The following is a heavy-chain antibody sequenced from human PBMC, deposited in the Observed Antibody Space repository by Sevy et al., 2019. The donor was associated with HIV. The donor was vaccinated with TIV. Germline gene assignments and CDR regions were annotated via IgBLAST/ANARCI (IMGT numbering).Heavy chain of an antibody. Sequence: GESLKISCAASGFTFSDYYMSWIRQAPGKGLEWVSYISSSGSTIYYADSVKGRFTISRDNAKNSLYLQMNSLRAEDTAVYYCARDGLLGAFDIWGQGTMVTVSS. J-gene: IGHJ3*02. CDR3: ARDGLLGAFDI. CDR1: GFTFSDYY. D-gene: IGHD1-26*01. V-gene: IGHV3-11*01. CDR2: ISSSGSTI.